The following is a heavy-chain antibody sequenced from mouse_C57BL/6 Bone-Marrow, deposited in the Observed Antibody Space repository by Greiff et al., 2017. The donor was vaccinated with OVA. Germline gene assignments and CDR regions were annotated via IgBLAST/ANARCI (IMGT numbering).Heavy chain of an antibody. CDR2: ISDGGSYT. D-gene: IGHD3-1*01. J-gene: IGHJ4*01. CDR3: ARGGANIYSMDY. Sequence: DVKLQESGGGLVKPGGSLKLSCEASGFTFSSYAMSWVRQTPEKRLEWVATISDGGSYTYYPDNVKGRFTISRDNAKNNLYLQMSHLKSEDTAMYYCARGGANIYSMDYWGQGTSVTVSS. V-gene: IGHV5-4*03. CDR1: GFTFSSYA.